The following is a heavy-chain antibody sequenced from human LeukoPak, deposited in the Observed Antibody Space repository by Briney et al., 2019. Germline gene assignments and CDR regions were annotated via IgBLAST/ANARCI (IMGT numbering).Heavy chain of an antibody. V-gene: IGHV4-34*01. CDR1: GESFSAYS. CDR3: RERSTPVISWFDS. Sequence: SETLSLTPVVYGESFSAYSWNWIRQSPGKGLEWIGEINHSGSTNYNPSLKNRVTISVDTSKNQTSKRQFSLKLNSVTAADTAVYCTRERSTPVISWFDSWGQGTLVTVSS. D-gene: IGHD1-1*01. CDR2: INHSGST. J-gene: IGHJ5*01.